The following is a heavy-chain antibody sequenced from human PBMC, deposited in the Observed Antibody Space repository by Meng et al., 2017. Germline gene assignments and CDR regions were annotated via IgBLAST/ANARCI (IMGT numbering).Heavy chain of an antibody. CDR1: GFTFSSYA. J-gene: IGHJ3*02. CDR3: ARPILGYCSGGSCYETLNAFDI. D-gene: IGHD2-15*01. V-gene: IGHV3-30*01. CDR2: ISYDGSNK. Sequence: GESLRLSCAASGFTFSSYAMHWVRQAPGKGLEWVAVISYDGSNKYYADSVKGRFTISRDNSKNTLYLQMNSLRAEDTAVYYCARPILGYCSGGSCYETLNAFDIWGQGTMVTVSS.